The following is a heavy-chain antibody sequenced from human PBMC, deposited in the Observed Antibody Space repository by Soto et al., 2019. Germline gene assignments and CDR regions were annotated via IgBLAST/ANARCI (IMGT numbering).Heavy chain of an antibody. D-gene: IGHD7-27*01. CDR3: ARDPLQPQGSPGDQSKDYYYGMDV. V-gene: IGHV1-46*01. CDR1: GYTFTSYY. CDR2: INPSGGST. J-gene: IGHJ6*02. Sequence: GASVKVSCKASGYTFTSYYMHWVRQAPGQGLEWMGIINPSGGSTSYAQKFQGRVTMTRDTSTSTVYMELSSLRSGDTAVYYCARDPLQPQGSPGDQSKDYYYGMDVWGQGTTVTVSS.